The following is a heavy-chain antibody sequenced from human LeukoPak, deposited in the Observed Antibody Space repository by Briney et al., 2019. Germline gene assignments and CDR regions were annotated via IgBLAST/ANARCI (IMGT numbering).Heavy chain of an antibody. D-gene: IGHD3-22*01. CDR2: IDYSGST. CDR3: ARLESSGYYYATYFDY. J-gene: IGHJ4*02. V-gene: IGHV4-59*08. CDR1: GGSIRNKY. Sequence: SETLSLTCTVSGGSIRNKYWSWIRQPPGKGLEWIGCIDYSGSTNYNPSLKSRVTISVDTSKNQFSLKLSSVTAADTAVYYCARLESSGYYYATYFDYWGQGTLVTVSS.